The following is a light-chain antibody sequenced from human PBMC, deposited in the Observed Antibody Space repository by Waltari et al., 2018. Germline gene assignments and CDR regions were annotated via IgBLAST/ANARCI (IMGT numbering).Light chain of an antibody. V-gene: IGLV1-47*01. CDR1: SSNIGSNY. CDR2: RNN. CDR3: AAWDDSLSGWV. J-gene: IGLJ3*02. Sequence: QSVLTQPPSASGTPGQRVTISCSGSSSNIGSNYVYWYQQLPGTAPKLLIYRNNRRPSGVPDRFSGSKSGHSASLAISGLRSEDEADYYCAAWDDSLSGWVFGGGTKLTVL.